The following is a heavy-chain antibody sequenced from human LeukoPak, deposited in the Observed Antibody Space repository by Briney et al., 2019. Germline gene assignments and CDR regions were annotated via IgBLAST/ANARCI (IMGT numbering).Heavy chain of an antibody. Sequence: GGSLRLSCVASGFTFSSYGMHWVRQASGKGLEWVGRIRSKANSYATAYAASVKGRFTISRDDSKNTAYLQMNSLKTEDTAVYYCTRSRIAVAGPRDYGMDVWGQGTTVTVSS. CDR3: TRSRIAVAGPRDYGMDV. V-gene: IGHV3-73*01. J-gene: IGHJ6*02. D-gene: IGHD6-19*01. CDR2: IRSKANSYAT. CDR1: GFTFSSYG.